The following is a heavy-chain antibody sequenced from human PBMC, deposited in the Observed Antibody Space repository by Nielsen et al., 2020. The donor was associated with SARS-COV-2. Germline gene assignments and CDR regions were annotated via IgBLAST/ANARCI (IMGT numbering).Heavy chain of an antibody. CDR1: GFTFRSFG. V-gene: IGHV3-30*02. J-gene: IGHJ4*02. CDR2: IWYDGSNK. D-gene: IGHD4-17*01. Sequence: GGSLRLSCAASGFTFRSFGMHWVRQAPGEGLEWVAFIWYDGSNKYYVDSVEGRFTISRHNSKNTLYLQMNSLRAEDTAVYYCARGTLSPVTTGDYWGQGTLVTVSS. CDR3: ARGTLSPVTTGDY.